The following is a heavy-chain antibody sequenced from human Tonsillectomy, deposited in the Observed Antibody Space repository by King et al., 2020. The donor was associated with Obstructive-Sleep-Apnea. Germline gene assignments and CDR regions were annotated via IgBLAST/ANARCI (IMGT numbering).Heavy chain of an antibody. CDR3: AGQASGGYFFWFDP. CDR1: GDSISSYY. Sequence: VQLQESGPGLVKPSETLSLTCTVSGDSISSYYWNWIRQPPGKGLEWIGYIYYSGSTNYNPSLKSRVTISVDRSKNQFSLKLSSVTAADTAVYYCAGQASGGYFFWFDPWGQGTLVTVSS. D-gene: IGHD1-26*01. CDR2: IYYSGST. J-gene: IGHJ5*02. V-gene: IGHV4-59*08.